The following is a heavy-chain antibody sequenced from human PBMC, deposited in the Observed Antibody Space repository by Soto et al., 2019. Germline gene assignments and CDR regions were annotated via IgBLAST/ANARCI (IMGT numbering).Heavy chain of an antibody. D-gene: IGHD4-17*01. Sequence: PGGSLRLSCAASGFTLSNYAIHWVRQRTGEGLEWVSAIGTAGDTYYPDSVKGRLTVSRDNAKNSLYLLMNSLTAGDTAVYYCARGMDYGRAFDIWGQGTMVTVSS. CDR2: IGTAGDT. J-gene: IGHJ3*02. V-gene: IGHV3-13*01. CDR3: ARGMDYGRAFDI. CDR1: GFTLSNYA.